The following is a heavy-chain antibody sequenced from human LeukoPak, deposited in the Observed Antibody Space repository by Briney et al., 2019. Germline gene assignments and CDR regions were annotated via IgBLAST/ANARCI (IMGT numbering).Heavy chain of an antibody. CDR2: ISSSSSTI. Sequence: GRSLRLSCAASGFSVSNSYMSWVRQAPGKGLEWVSYISSSSSTIYYADSVKGRFTISRDNAKNSLYLQMNSLRAEDTAVYYCAREGRKSTGWFDPWGQGTLVTVSS. CDR1: GFSVSNSY. CDR3: AREGRKSTGWFDP. V-gene: IGHV3-11*04. D-gene: IGHD1-14*01. J-gene: IGHJ5*02.